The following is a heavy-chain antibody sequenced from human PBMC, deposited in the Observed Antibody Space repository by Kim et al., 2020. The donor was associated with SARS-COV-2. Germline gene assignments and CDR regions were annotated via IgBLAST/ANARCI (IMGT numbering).Heavy chain of an antibody. J-gene: IGHJ4*02. CDR2: IIPIFGTA. V-gene: IGHV1-69*13. CDR3: ARDLPYYYDSSGYYSGY. Sequence: SVKVSCKASGGTFSSYAISWVRQAPGQGLEWMGGIIPIFGTANYAQKFQGRVTITADESTSTAYMELSSLRSEDTAVYYCARDLPYYYDSSGYYSGYWGQGTLVTVSS. CDR1: GGTFSSYA. D-gene: IGHD3-22*01.